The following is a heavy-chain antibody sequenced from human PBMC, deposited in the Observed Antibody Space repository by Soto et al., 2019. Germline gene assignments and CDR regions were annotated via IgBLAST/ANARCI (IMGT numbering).Heavy chain of an antibody. Sequence: PSETLSLTCTVSGGSISSYSWSWIRQPAGKGLEWIGRIYTSGSTNYNPSLKSRVTMSVDTSKNQFSLKLSSVTAADTAVYYCARLSYSSGWYRWFDPWGQGTLVTVYS. D-gene: IGHD6-19*01. V-gene: IGHV4-4*07. CDR3: ARLSYSSGWYRWFDP. CDR2: IYTSGST. CDR1: GGSISSYS. J-gene: IGHJ5*02.